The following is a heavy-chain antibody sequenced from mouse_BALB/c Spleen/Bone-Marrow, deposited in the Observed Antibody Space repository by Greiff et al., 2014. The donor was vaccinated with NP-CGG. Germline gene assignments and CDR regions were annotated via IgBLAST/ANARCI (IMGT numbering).Heavy chain of an antibody. J-gene: IGHJ3*01. D-gene: IGHD5-2*01. CDR2: INPSSGYT. Sequence: LQESGAELARPGASVTMSCKASGYTFTSYTMHWVKQRPGQGLEWIGYINPSSGYTNYNQKFKDKATLTADKSSSTAYMQLSSLTSEDSAVYYCARDWNIPFAYWGQGTPVTVSA. V-gene: IGHV1-4*01. CDR3: ARDWNIPFAY. CDR1: GYTFTSYT.